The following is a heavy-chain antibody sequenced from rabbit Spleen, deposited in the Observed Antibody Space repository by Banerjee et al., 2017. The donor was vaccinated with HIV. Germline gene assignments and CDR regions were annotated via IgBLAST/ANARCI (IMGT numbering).Heavy chain of an antibody. CDR3: ARDLFGVIGWNFYL. CDR2: INAATAKP. D-gene: IGHD5-1*01. J-gene: IGHJ4*01. Sequence: QEQLVESGGGLVQPEGSLTLTCKASGFSFGDSDVMCWVRQAPGKGLEWIACINAATAKPVCATWAKGRFTISRTSSTTVTLRMTSLTAADTSTYFCARDLFGVIGWNFYLWGQGTLVTVS. CDR1: GFSFGDSDV. V-gene: IGHV1S45*01.